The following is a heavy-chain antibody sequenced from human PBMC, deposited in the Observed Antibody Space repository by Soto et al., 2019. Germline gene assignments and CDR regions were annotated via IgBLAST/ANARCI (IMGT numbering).Heavy chain of an antibody. Sequence: QVQLQQWGAGLLKPSETLSLTCAVDGGSVSSGSYYWSWIRQPPGKGLEWIGEMSHSGGTHFNPSLKSRVTISVDTSKNQFSLKMSSVTAADTALYYCARVERGTATTVVDAFDIWGPGTMVTVSS. D-gene: IGHD1-1*01. CDR2: MSHSGGT. V-gene: IGHV4-34*01. CDR3: ARVERGTATTVVDAFDI. J-gene: IGHJ3*02. CDR1: GGSVSSGSYY.